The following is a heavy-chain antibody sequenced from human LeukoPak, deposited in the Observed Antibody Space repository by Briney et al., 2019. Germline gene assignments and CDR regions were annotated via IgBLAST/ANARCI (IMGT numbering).Heavy chain of an antibody. Sequence: PSETLSLTCTVSGGSISSYYWSWIRQPPGKGLEWIGYIYYSGSTNYNPSLKSRVTISVDTPKNQFSLKLSSVTAADTAVYYCARQSSCSSTSCYRSPTDAFDIWGQGTMVTVSS. J-gene: IGHJ3*02. CDR3: ARQSSCSSTSCYRSPTDAFDI. D-gene: IGHD2-2*01. CDR1: GGSISSYY. V-gene: IGHV4-59*08. CDR2: IYYSGST.